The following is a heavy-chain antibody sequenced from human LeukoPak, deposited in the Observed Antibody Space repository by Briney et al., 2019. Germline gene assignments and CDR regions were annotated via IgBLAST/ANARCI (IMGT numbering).Heavy chain of an antibody. J-gene: IGHJ4*02. Sequence: PGGSLRLSCAASGFTFSSYAMSWVRQAPGKGLEWVSAISGSGGSTYYADSVKGRFTISRDNSKNTLYLQMNSLRAEDTAVYYCAKVYDYVWGSYRSPVDYWGQGTLVTVSS. CDR3: AKVYDYVWGSYRSPVDY. CDR1: GFTFSSYA. CDR2: ISGSGGST. V-gene: IGHV3-23*01. D-gene: IGHD3-16*02.